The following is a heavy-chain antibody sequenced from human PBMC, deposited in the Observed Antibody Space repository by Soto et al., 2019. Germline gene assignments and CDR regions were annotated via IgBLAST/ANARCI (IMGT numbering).Heavy chain of an antibody. CDR1: GGSFRGYY. CDR3: ARNYCRGGICYLFFDY. J-gene: IGHJ4*02. D-gene: IGHD2-15*01. Sequence: SETLSLTCAAYGGSFRGYYWSWIRQPPGKGLERIGESNHSGSTNYNPSFKSRVTISVDTSKNQFSLKLSSVTAADTAVYYCARNYCRGGICYLFFDYWGLGTLVTVSS. V-gene: IGHV4-34*01. CDR2: SNHSGST.